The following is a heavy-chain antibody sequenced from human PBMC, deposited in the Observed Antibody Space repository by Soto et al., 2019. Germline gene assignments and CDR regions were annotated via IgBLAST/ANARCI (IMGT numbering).Heavy chain of an antibody. CDR2: IHSSVRT. V-gene: IGHV4-4*07. D-gene: IGHD6-13*01. CDR1: GASMNSYH. J-gene: IGHJ5*02. CDR3: ARDQGVAAAGITWFDP. Sequence: QVQMQASGPGLVKPSETLSLTCTVSGASMNSYHWSWLRQPAGKGLEWIGHIHSSVRTNYNPSLKSRVTMSVDTSKSQFALRLMSLTAADTAVYYCARDQGVAAAGITWFDPWGQGSLVTVSS.